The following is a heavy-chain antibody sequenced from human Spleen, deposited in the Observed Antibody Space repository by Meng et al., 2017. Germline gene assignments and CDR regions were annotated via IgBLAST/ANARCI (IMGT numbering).Heavy chain of an antibody. J-gene: IGHJ4*02. Sequence: GESLKISCAASGFTFSSYAMTWVRRAPGQGLEWVSSISGSGVNKYYADSVKGRFSISRDNSTNTVYLLMNSLRAEDTALYYCAKLVGYCNRVNRYAFYEYWGQGALVTVSS. D-gene: IGHD2/OR15-2a*01. CDR2: ISGSGVNK. CDR1: GFTFSSYA. V-gene: IGHV3-23*01. CDR3: AKLVGYCNRVNRYAFYEY.